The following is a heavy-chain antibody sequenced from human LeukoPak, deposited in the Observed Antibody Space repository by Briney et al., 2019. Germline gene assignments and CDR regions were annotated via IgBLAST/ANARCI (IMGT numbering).Heavy chain of an antibody. D-gene: IGHD3-22*01. CDR2: IIPIFGTA. Sequence: GSSVKVSCKASGGTFSSYAIRWVRQAPGQGLEWMGGIIPIFGTANYAQKFQGRVTITADESTSTAYMELSSLRSEDTAVYYCARDGDYYDSSGYFSLDYWGQGTLVTVSS. CDR1: GGTFSSYA. CDR3: ARDGDYYDSSGYFSLDY. J-gene: IGHJ4*02. V-gene: IGHV1-69*01.